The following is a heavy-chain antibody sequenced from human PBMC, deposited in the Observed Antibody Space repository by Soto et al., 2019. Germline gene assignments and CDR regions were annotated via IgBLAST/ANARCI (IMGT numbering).Heavy chain of an antibody. Sequence: GESLKISCKGSGYSFTSYWIGWVRQMPGKGLEWMGIIYPGDSDTRYSPSFQGQVTISADKSIRTAYLQWSSLKASDTAMYYCARQGCSSTSCYIWGYYYYGMDVWGQGTTVTVSS. CDR1: GYSFTSYW. V-gene: IGHV5-51*01. D-gene: IGHD2-2*02. J-gene: IGHJ6*02. CDR2: IYPGDSDT. CDR3: ARQGCSSTSCYIWGYYYYGMDV.